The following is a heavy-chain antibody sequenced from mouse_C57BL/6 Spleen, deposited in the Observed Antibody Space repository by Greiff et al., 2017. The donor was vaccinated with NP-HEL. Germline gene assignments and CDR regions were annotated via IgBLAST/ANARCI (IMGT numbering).Heavy chain of an antibody. J-gene: IGHJ1*03. CDR3: ARDDYGSHWYFDV. Sequence: EVQLQQSGPELVKPGASVKIPCKASGYTFTDYTMDWVKQSHGKSLEWIGDINPNNGGTIYNQKFKGKATLTVDKSSSTSYMELRSLTSEDTAVYYCARDDYGSHWYFDVWGTGTTVTVSS. CDR1: GYTFTDYT. D-gene: IGHD1-1*01. V-gene: IGHV1-18*01. CDR2: INPNNGGT.